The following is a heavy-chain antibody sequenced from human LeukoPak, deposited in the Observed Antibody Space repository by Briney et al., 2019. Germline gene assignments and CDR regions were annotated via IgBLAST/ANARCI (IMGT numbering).Heavy chain of an antibody. CDR3: ARRGWLHRDVFAI. CDR2: MYYTGST. CDR1: GGSISSSSYY. J-gene: IGHJ3*02. D-gene: IGHD5-12*01. Sequence: SETLSLTCTVSGGSISSSSYYWSWIRQPPGKGLEWIGDMYYTGSTNYNPSLKSRVTISVDTSKSHFSLKVSSVTAADTAVYHCARRGWLHRDVFAIWGQGTVVTVSS. V-gene: IGHV4-61*03.